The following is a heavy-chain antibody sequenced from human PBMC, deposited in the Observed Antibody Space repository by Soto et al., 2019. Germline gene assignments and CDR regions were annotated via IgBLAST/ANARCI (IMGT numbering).Heavy chain of an antibody. CDR3: ARGLDNAKVGY. D-gene: IGHD2-2*03. J-gene: IGHJ4*02. CDR1: GGSFSGFY. CDR2: MNRSGDI. Sequence: SGTLSLTSDVYGGSFSGFYWAWIRQPPGKGLEWIGEMNRSGDIKYSPSLASRVTISIDTSKNQFFLRLSSVTAADTAVYYCARGLDNAKVGYWGQGTLVTVSS. V-gene: IGHV4-34*01.